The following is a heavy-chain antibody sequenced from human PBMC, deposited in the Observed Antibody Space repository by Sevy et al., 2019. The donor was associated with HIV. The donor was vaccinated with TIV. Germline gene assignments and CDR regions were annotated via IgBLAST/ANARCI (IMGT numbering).Heavy chain of an antibody. CDR3: TRDRSYYDSSGYYPFGQSRRYYFDY. CDR2: IRSKAYGGTT. Sequence: GGSLRLSCTASGFTFGDYAMSWFRQAPGKGLEWVGFIRSKAYGGTTEYAASVKGRFTISRDDSKSIAYLQMNSLKTEDPAVYYCTRDRSYYDSSGYYPFGQSRRYYFDYWGQGTLVTVSS. CDR1: GFTFGDYA. J-gene: IGHJ4*02. D-gene: IGHD3-22*01. V-gene: IGHV3-49*03.